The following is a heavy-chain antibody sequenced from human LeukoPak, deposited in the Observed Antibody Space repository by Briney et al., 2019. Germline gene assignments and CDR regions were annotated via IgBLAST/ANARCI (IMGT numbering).Heavy chain of an antibody. J-gene: IGHJ4*02. V-gene: IGHV1-2*06. CDR1: GYTFTGYY. Sequence: ASVKVSCKASGYTFTGYYMHWVRQAPGQGLEWMGRINPNSGGTNYAQKFQGRVTMTRDTSISTAYMELSRLRSDDTAVYYCAGGRVLQFGGESDYWGQGTLVTVSS. CDR3: AGGRVLQFGGESDY. CDR2: INPNSGGT. D-gene: IGHD3-16*01.